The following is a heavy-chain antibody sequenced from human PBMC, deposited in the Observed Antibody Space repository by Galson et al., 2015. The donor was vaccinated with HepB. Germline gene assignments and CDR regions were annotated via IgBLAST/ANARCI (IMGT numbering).Heavy chain of an antibody. V-gene: IGHV3-9*01. J-gene: IGHJ6*02. CDR3: AKDIHPYIVVVLNYAMDV. D-gene: IGHD2-2*01. CDR2: ISWNSGSI. CDR1: GFTIDDYA. Sequence: SLRLSCAASGFTIDDYAMHWVRQAPGKGLEWVSGISWNSGSIGYADSVKGRFTISRDIAKNSLYLQMNSLRAEDTALYYCAKDIHPYIVVVLNYAMDVWGQGTTVTVSS.